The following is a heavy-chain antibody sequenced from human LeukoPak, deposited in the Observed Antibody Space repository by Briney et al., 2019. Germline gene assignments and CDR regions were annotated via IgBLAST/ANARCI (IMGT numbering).Heavy chain of an antibody. CDR1: GFTFSSYA. Sequence: GGSLRLSCAASGFTFSSYAMSWVRQAPGKGLEWVSAISGSGGSTYYADSVKGRFTISRDNSKNTLYLQMNSLRAEDMAVYYCAKGPTLTIFGVVTDDYWGQGTLVTVSS. CDR2: ISGSGGST. CDR3: AKGPTLTIFGVVTDDY. V-gene: IGHV3-23*01. J-gene: IGHJ4*02. D-gene: IGHD3-3*01.